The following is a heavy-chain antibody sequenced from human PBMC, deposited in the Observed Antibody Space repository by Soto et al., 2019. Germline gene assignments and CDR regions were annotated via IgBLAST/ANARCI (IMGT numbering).Heavy chain of an antibody. D-gene: IGHD5-18*01. CDR1: GFTFNNVW. V-gene: IGHV3-15*01. J-gene: IGHJ4*02. CDR2: IKGETDGGTT. CDR3: TRAPLPAMARGEGYFGY. Sequence: EVQLVESGGGLVTPGGSLRLSCVASGFTFNNVWMTWVRQAPGKGLEWVGHIKGETDGGTTDYAAPVKGRFTISRDDSKNTLFLQMSSLKTEETGVYYCTRAPLPAMARGEGYFGYLGQVTLFTVSS.